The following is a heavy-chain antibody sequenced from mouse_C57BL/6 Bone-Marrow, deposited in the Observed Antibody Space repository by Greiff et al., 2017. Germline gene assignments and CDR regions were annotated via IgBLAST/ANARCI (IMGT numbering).Heavy chain of an antibody. V-gene: IGHV1-5*01. CDR1: GYTFTSYW. Sequence: VQLQQSGTVLARPGASVKMSCKTSGYTFTSYWMHWVKQRPGQGLEWIGAIYPGNSDTSYNQKFKGKAKLTAVTSASTAYMELSSLTNEDSAVYYGTQYANYYGSSDDWGQGTTLTVSS. D-gene: IGHD1-1*01. CDR3: TQYANYYGSSDD. J-gene: IGHJ2*01. CDR2: IYPGNSDT.